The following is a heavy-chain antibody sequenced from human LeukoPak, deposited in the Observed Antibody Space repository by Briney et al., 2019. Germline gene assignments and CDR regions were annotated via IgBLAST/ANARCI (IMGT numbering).Heavy chain of an antibody. CDR3: ARGGSGWDDWFDP. Sequence: GGSLRLSCAASGFTFSSYEMNWVRQAPGKGLEWVSYISSSGSTIYYADSVKGRFTISRDNAKNPLYLQMNSLRAEDTAVYYCARGGSGWDDWFDPWGQGTLVTVSS. CDR2: ISSSGSTI. CDR1: GFTFSSYE. V-gene: IGHV3-48*03. D-gene: IGHD6-19*01. J-gene: IGHJ5*02.